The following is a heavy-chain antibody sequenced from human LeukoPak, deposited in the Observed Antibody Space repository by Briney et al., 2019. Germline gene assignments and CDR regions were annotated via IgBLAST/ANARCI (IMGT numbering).Heavy chain of an antibody. CDR2: ISGSGGST. Sequence: HPGGSLRLSCAASGFSVSSNFMGWVRQAPGKGLEWVSAISGSGGSTYYADSVKGRFTISRDNSKNTLYLQMNSLRAEDTAVYYCAKEIRTTIFGVVIIPDYFDYWGQGTLVTVSS. CDR3: AKEIRTTIFGVVIIPDYFDY. D-gene: IGHD3-3*01. CDR1: GFSVSSNF. V-gene: IGHV3-23*01. J-gene: IGHJ4*02.